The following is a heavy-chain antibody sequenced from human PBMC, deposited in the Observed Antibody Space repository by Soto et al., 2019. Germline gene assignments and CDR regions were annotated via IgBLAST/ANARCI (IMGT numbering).Heavy chain of an antibody. D-gene: IGHD6-6*01. J-gene: IGHJ3*02. Sequence: GGSLRLSCAASGFTFSSYAMSWVRQAPGKGLEWVSDISGGGSEKYYVDSVKGRFTISRDNAKNSLYLQMNSLRAEDTAVYYCAREVSGDAFDIWGQGTMVTVSS. CDR3: AREVSGDAFDI. CDR1: GFTFSSYA. V-gene: IGHV3-21*05. CDR2: ISGGGSEK.